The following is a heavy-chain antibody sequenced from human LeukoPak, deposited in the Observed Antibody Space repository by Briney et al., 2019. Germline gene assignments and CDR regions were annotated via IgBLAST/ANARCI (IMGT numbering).Heavy chain of an antibody. J-gene: IGHJ4*02. V-gene: IGHV3-48*01. CDR1: GFTFSSYS. CDR2: ISSSSSTI. Sequence: GGSLRLSCAASGFTFSSYSMNWVRQAPGKGLEWVSYISSSSSTIYYPASVKGRFTISRDNAKNSLCLQMNSLRAEDTAVYYCARGSNWGGGDYWGQGTLVTVSS. CDR3: ARGSNWGGGDY. D-gene: IGHD7-27*01.